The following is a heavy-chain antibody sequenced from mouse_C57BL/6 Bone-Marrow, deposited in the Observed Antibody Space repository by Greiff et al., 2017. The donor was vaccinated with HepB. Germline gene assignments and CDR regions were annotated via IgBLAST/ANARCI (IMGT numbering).Heavy chain of an antibody. CDR1: GYTFTSYW. J-gene: IGHJ3*01. V-gene: IGHV1-53*01. CDR3: ARDYSKRGAWFAY. D-gene: IGHD2-5*01. CDR2: INPSNGGT. Sequence: VQLQQPGTELVKPGASVKLSCKASGYTFTSYWMHWVKQRPGQGLEWIGNINPSNGGTNYNEKFKSKATLTVDKSASTAYMQLSSLTSEDSAVDYCARDYSKRGAWFAYWGQGTLVTVSA.